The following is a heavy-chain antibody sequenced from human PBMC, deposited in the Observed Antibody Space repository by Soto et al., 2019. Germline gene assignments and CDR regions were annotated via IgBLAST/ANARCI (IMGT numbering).Heavy chain of an antibody. J-gene: IGHJ4*02. CDR3: AAEMATINLNY. CDR2: IYTSGST. CDR1: GGSISSYY. Sequence: SETLSLTCTVSGGSISSYYWSWIRQPAGKGLEWIGRIYTSGSTNYNPSLKSRVTVSVDTSKNQFSLKLSSVTAADTAVYYCAAEMATINLNYWGQGTLVTVSP. V-gene: IGHV4-4*07. D-gene: IGHD5-12*01.